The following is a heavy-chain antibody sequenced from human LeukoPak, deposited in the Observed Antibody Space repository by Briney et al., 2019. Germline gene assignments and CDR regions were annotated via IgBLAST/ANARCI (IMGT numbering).Heavy chain of an antibody. D-gene: IGHD3-22*01. V-gene: IGHV1-8*01. CDR2: MSPNSGDT. CDR3: ARDTFRGSGYPGDY. Sequence: GASVKVSCKASGYTFTSYDINWVRQATGQGLEWMGWMSPNSGDTGYAQKFQGRVTMTRNTSISTAYLGLSSLRSEDTAMYYCARDTFRGSGYPGDYWGQGTLVTVSS. CDR1: GYTFTSYD. J-gene: IGHJ4*02.